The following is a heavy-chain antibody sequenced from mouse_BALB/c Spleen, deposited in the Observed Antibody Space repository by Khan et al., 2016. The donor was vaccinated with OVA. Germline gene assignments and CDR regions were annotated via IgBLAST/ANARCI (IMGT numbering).Heavy chain of an antibody. Sequence: EVQLQESGPGLVKPSQSLSLTCTVTGYSITSEYAWNWIRHFPGNKLEWRGYISSTGSTSNNPSLKSRISITRYTSRNQFFLQLKFETTEDTANYCCTRSLNYDCGYALDFWGRGTSVTVSS. CDR2: ISSTGST. CDR3: TRSLNYDCGYALDF. J-gene: IGHJ4*01. D-gene: IGHD2-4*01. V-gene: IGHV3-2*02. CDR1: GYSITSEYA.